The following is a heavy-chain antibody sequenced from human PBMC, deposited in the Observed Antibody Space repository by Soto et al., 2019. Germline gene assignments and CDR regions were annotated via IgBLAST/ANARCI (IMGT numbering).Heavy chain of an antibody. CDR3: ARAGVSAAPYYYMDV. V-gene: IGHV4-34*01. Sequence: QVQLQQWGAGLLEPSETLSLTCAVYGGSFSGYYWSWIRQPPGRGLEWVGEINHSASTNYNPSLTSRVTISVDTSKNQFSLRLSSVTAADTAVYYCARAGVSAAPYYYMDVWGKGTTVTVSS. J-gene: IGHJ6*03. CDR1: GGSFSGYY. D-gene: IGHD2-2*01. CDR2: INHSAST.